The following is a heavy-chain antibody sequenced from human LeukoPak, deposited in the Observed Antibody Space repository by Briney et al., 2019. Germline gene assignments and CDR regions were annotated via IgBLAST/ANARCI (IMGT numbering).Heavy chain of an antibody. Sequence: GGSLRLSCAASGFTFSSYGMHWVRQAPGKGLEWVAFIRYDGSNKYYDSVKGRFTISRDNSKNTLYLQMNSLRAEDTAVYYCARRYCSGGSCYSIDYWGQGTLVTVSS. CDR2: IRYDGSNK. D-gene: IGHD2-15*01. CDR3: ARRYCSGGSCYSIDY. V-gene: IGHV3-30*02. CDR1: GFTFSSYG. J-gene: IGHJ4*02.